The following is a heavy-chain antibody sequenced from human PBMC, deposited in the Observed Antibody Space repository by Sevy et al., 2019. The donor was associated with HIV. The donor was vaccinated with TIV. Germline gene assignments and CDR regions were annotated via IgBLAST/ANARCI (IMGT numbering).Heavy chain of an antibody. J-gene: IGHJ6*03. CDR1: GYSFTSYW. Sequence: GESLKISCKGSGYSFTSYWIGWVRQMPGKGLEWMGIIYPGDSETRCSPSFQGQVTISADKSISTAYLQWSSLKASDTAMYYCARIGAEYSSSWYAIYYYYYYMDVWGKRTTVTVSS. CDR2: IYPGDSET. V-gene: IGHV5-51*01. CDR3: ARIGAEYSSSWYAIYYYYYYMDV. D-gene: IGHD6-13*01.